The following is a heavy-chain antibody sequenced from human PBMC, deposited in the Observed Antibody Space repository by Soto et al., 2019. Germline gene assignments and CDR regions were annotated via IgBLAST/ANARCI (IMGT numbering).Heavy chain of an antibody. CDR2: IYYSGST. D-gene: IGHD3-22*01. Sequence: SETLSLTCTVSGGSISSTGYYWGWIRQPPGKGLEWIGSIYYSGSTSYNPSLKSRVTMSVDTSKNQLSLKVSSVTAADTAVYYCARSPDSSGYYPRWYYYGMDVWGQGTTVT. J-gene: IGHJ6*02. CDR3: ARSPDSSGYYPRWYYYGMDV. CDR1: GGSISSTGYY. V-gene: IGHV4-39*01.